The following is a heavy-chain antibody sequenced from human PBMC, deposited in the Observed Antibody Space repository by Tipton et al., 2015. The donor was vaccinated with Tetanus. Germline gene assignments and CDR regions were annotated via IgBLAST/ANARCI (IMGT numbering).Heavy chain of an antibody. D-gene: IGHD3-10*01. Sequence: TLSLTCNVSGGSISTSSYYWGWIRQPPGKGLEWIGGIYYSGSTYYNPSLESRLTVSVDTSKNHISLRLRPVTAADTAVYFCARLGGPTTDFFYGLDVWGRGTTVIVSS. CDR3: ARLGGPTTDFFYGLDV. V-gene: IGHV4-39*02. CDR2: IYYSGST. CDR1: GGSISTSSYY. J-gene: IGHJ6*02.